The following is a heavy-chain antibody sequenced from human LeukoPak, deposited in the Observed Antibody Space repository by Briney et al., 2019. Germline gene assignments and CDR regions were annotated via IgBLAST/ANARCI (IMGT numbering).Heavy chain of an antibody. J-gene: IGHJ4*02. V-gene: IGHV3-7*01. CDR3: ARDRGGGYFDY. Sequence: GGSLRLSCAASGFSFGSYWMSWLRQAPGKGLEWVANIKQDGSVEYYVDSVKGRFTISRDNVKNSLCPQMNSLGDEDTAVYYCARDRGGGYFDYWGQGTLVTVSS. D-gene: IGHD3-10*01. CDR1: GFSFGSYW. CDR2: IKQDGSVE.